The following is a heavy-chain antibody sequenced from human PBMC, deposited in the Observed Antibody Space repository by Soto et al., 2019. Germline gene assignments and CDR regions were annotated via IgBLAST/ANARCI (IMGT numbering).Heavy chain of an antibody. CDR2: INAGNGIT. CDR3: ASSATTADYYYGMDV. Sequence: QVQLVQSGAEEKKPGASVKVSCKASGYTFTSYAMHWVRQAPGQRLEWMGWINAGNGITKYSQKFQGRVTITRDTSASTAYMELSSLRSEDTAVYYCASSATTADYYYGMDVWGQGTTVTVSS. J-gene: IGHJ6*02. CDR1: GYTFTSYA. D-gene: IGHD1-26*01. V-gene: IGHV1-3*05.